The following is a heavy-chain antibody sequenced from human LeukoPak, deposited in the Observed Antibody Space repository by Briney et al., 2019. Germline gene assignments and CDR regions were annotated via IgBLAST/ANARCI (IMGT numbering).Heavy chain of an antibody. CDR2: ISYDGSNK. Sequence: GGSLRLSCAASGFTFSSYAMHWVRQAPGKGLEWVAVISYDGSNKYYADSVKGRFTISRDNSKNTLYLQMNSLRAEDTAVYYCARANRGYSGYEGYWGQGTLVTVSS. CDR3: ARANRGYSGYEGY. V-gene: IGHV3-30-3*01. CDR1: GFTFSSYA. D-gene: IGHD5-12*01. J-gene: IGHJ4*02.